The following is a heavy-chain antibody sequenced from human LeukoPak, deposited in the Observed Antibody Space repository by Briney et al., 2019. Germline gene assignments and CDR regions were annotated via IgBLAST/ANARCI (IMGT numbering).Heavy chain of an antibody. J-gene: IGHJ6*03. Sequence: PGGSLRLSCAASGFTFSSYGMHWVRQAPGKGLEWVAFIRYDGSNKYYADSVKGRFTISRDSSKNTLYLQMNSLRAEDTAVYYCAREVVTIFGSRRDHYYYMDVWGKGTTVTVSS. CDR3: AREVVTIFGSRRDHYYYMDV. CDR1: GFTFSSYG. V-gene: IGHV3-30*02. CDR2: IRYDGSNK. D-gene: IGHD3-3*01.